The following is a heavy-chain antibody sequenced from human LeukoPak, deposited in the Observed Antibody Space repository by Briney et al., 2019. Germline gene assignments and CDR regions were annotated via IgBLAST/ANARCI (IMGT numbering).Heavy chain of an antibody. D-gene: IGHD5-12*01. J-gene: IGHJ6*03. CDR3: ARDSGYDSDYYYYMDV. V-gene: IGHV4-4*07. Sequence: PSETLSLTCTVSGGSISSYYWSWIRQPAGKGLEWIGRIYTSGSTNYNPSLKSRVTMSVDTSKNQFSLKLNSVTAADTAVYYCARDSGYDSDYYYYMDVWGKGTTVTVSS. CDR2: IYTSGST. CDR1: GGSISSYY.